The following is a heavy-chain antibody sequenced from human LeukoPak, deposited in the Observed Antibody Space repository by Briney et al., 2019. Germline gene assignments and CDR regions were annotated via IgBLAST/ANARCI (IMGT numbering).Heavy chain of an antibody. Sequence: SETLSLTCTVSGGSISSYYWSWIRQPPGKGLEWIGYIYYSGSTNYNPSLKSRVTISVDTSKNQLSLKLSSVTAADTAVYYCARRLDRANDDAFDIWGQGTMVTVSS. D-gene: IGHD1-1*01. V-gene: IGHV4-59*01. CDR1: GGSISSYY. CDR2: IYYSGST. J-gene: IGHJ3*02. CDR3: ARRLDRANDDAFDI.